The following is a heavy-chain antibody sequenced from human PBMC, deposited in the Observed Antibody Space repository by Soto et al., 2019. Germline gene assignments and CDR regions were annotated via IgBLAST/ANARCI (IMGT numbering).Heavy chain of an antibody. V-gene: IGHV1-3*01. Sequence: QVQLVQSGAEVKKPGASVKVSCKASGYTFTSYAMHWVRQAPGQRLEWMGWINAGNGNTKYSQKFQGRVTITRDTSASTAYMELSSLRSEDTAVYYCARQNNIVVVPAPPDYWGQGTLVTVSS. J-gene: IGHJ4*02. CDR3: ARQNNIVVVPAPPDY. CDR1: GYTFTSYA. D-gene: IGHD2-2*01. CDR2: INAGNGNT.